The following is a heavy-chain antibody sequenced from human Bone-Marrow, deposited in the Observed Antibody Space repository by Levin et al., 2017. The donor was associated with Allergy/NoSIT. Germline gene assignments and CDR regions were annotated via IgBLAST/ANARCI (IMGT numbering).Heavy chain of an antibody. V-gene: IGHV3-30*18. Sequence: GESLKISCAASGFNFGTYGMNWVRQAPGKGLQWVAVIAYDGTNEYYADSVKGRFTISRDNSKNTLYLQMNSLRVEDTAVYYCAKDGLVLYESSGYLSGTHYFDSWGLGTLVTVSS. D-gene: IGHD6-25*01. CDR1: GFNFGTYG. J-gene: IGHJ4*02. CDR3: AKDGLVLYESSGYLSGTHYFDS. CDR2: IAYDGTNE.